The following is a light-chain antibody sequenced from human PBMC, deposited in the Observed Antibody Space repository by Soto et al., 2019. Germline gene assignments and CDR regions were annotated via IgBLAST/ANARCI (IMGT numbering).Light chain of an antibody. CDR1: QSISSW. CDR3: QQYNSYSWT. V-gene: IGKV1-5*03. CDR2: KAS. Sequence: TQMTQSPSTLSAFVGDRVIITCLASQSISSWLAWYQQKPGKAPKLLIYKASSLESGVPSRFSGSGSGTEFTLTISSLQPDDFAPYYCQQYNSYSWTFGQGTKVDIK. J-gene: IGKJ1*01.